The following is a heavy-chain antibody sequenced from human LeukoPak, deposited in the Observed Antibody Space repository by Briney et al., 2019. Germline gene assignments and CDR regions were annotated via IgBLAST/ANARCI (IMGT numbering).Heavy chain of an antibody. CDR3: TTDQIGLY. Sequence: PGGSRLLSGAASGFTFSKAWMSGARQAPGKGLEGVGRIKSKTDGGTTDYAAPVKGRFTISRDDSKNTLYLQMNSLKTEDTAVYYCTTDQIGLYWGQGTLVTVSS. J-gene: IGHJ4*02. V-gene: IGHV3-15*01. CDR2: IKSKTDGGTT. CDR1: GFTFSKAW. D-gene: IGHD2-21*01.